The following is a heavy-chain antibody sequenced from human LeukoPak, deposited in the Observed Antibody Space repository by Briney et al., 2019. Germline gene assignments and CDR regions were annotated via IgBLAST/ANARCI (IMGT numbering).Heavy chain of an antibody. D-gene: IGHD5-12*01. CDR3: ARDPSYSGYEQWVFDY. J-gene: IGHJ4*02. Sequence: ASVKVSCKASGYTFTSYYMHWVRQAPGQGLEWMGIINPSGGSTSYAQKFQGRVTMTRDTSTSTVYMELSSLRSEDTAVYYCARDPSYSGYEQWVFDYWGQGTLVSVSS. CDR1: GYTFTSYY. V-gene: IGHV1-46*01. CDR2: INPSGGST.